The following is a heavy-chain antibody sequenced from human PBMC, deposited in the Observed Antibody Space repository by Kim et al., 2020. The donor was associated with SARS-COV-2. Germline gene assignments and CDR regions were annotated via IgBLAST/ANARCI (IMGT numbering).Heavy chain of an antibody. CDR2: IYPGDSDT. J-gene: IGHJ4*02. CDR1: GYSFTNYW. D-gene: IGHD1-26*01. CDR3: ARAPSGTLTPYYFDF. V-gene: IGHV5-51*01. Sequence: GESLKISCTVSGYSFTNYWIGWVRQMPGKGLEWMGIIYPGDSDTKYSPSFQGQVTISADESLSTGYLQWRSLKASDTATYYCARAPSGTLTPYYFDFWGQGTLVTVSS.